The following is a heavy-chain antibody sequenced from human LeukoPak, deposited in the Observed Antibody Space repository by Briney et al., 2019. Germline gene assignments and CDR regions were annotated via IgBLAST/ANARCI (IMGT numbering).Heavy chain of an antibody. J-gene: IGHJ4*02. CDR1: GGSIKNYY. Sequence: SESLSLTCTVSGGSIKNYYWSWIRQPPQRGLEWIGYIYYTGSTHYNPSLKSRVTISVDTSKNQFSLRLSSVNAADTAVYYCARELEYCSGGRCYALLDHWGQGTLVTVSS. V-gene: IGHV4-59*01. CDR3: ARELEYCSGGRCYALLDH. CDR2: IYYTGST. D-gene: IGHD2-15*01.